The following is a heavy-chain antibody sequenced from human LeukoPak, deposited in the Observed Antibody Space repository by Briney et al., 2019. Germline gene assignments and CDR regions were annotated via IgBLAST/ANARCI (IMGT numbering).Heavy chain of an antibody. J-gene: IGHJ4*02. CDR2: IYYSGST. D-gene: IGHD1-14*01. Sequence: SETLSLTCIVSGGSISGYYWVWIRQPPGKGLEWIGYIYYSGSTNYNPSLKSRVTISVDTSKNQFSLKLSSVTAADTAVYYCARFGRGPDKREFDYWGQGTLVTVSS. V-gene: IGHV4-59*01. CDR3: ARFGRGPDKREFDY. CDR1: GGSISGYY.